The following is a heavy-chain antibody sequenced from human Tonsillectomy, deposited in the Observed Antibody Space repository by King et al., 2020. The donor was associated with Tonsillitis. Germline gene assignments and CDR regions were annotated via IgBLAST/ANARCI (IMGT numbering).Heavy chain of an antibody. CDR3: AGDQYYYGSGVDY. CDR2: ISSSSSTI. V-gene: IGHV3-48*04. Sequence: VQLVESGGGLVQPGGSLRLSCAASGFTFSSYSMNWVRQAPGKGLEWVSYISSSSSTIYYADSVKGRFTISRDNAKNSLYLQMNSLRAEDTAVYYCAGDQYYYGSGVDYWGQGTLVTVSS. D-gene: IGHD3-10*01. J-gene: IGHJ4*02. CDR1: GFTFSSYS.